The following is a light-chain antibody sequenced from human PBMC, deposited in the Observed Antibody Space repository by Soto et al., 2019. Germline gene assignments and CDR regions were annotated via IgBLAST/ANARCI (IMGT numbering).Light chain of an antibody. CDR1: QSVSSN. V-gene: IGKV3D-15*02. Sequence: ETVMTQFPATLPVSPGERATLSCRASQSVSSNLAWYQQKPGQIPRLLIYAASYRATGIPDRFSGSGSGTEFTLSISRLDPADFAVYYCQHYAASPWAFGPGTKVDIK. CDR2: AAS. CDR3: QHYAASPWA. J-gene: IGKJ1*01.